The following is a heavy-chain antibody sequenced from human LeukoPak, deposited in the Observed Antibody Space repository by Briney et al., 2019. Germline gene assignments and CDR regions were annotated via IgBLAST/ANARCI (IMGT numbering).Heavy chain of an antibody. D-gene: IGHD3-10*01. V-gene: IGHV3-30*02. Sequence: GGSLRLSCAGSGFTLSSEWMHWVRQGPGKGLVWVAFIRYDGSNKYYADSVKGRFTISRDNSKNTLYLQMNSLRAEDTAVYYCAKDPGAHYYGSGSYRRGSYFDYWGQGTLVTVSS. J-gene: IGHJ4*02. CDR2: IRYDGSNK. CDR3: AKDPGAHYYGSGSYRRGSYFDY. CDR1: GFTLSSEW.